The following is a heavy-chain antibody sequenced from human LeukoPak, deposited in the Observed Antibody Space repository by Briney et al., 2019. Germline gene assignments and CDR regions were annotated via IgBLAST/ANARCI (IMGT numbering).Heavy chain of an antibody. V-gene: IGHV3-9*01. CDR1: GFTFDGYA. J-gene: IGHJ6*02. Sequence: GRSLRLSCAASGFTFDGYAMHWVRQAPGKGLEWVSGISWNSGSIGYADSVKGRFTISRDNAKNSLYLQMNSLRAEDTALYYCAGARGTHYYYGMDVWGQGTTVTVSS. CDR3: AGARGTHYYYGMDV. D-gene: IGHD3-10*01. CDR2: ISWNSGSI.